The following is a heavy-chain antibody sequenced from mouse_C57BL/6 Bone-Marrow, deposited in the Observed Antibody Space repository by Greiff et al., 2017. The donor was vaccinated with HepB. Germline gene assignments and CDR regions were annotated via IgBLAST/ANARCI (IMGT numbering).Heavy chain of an antibody. CDR1: GFTFSDAW. CDR3: TSITTVVATEAMDY. V-gene: IGHV6-6*01. CDR2: IRNKANNPAT. D-gene: IGHD1-1*01. Sequence: EVKVEESGGGLVQPGGSMKLSCAASGFTFSDAWMDWVRQSPEKGLEWVAEIRNKANNPATYYAESVKGRFTISRDDSKSSVYLQMNSFRAEDTGIYYCTSITTVVATEAMDYWGQGTSVTVSS. J-gene: IGHJ4*01.